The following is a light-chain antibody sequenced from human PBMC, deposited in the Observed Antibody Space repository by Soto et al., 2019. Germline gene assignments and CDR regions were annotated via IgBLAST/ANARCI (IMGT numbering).Light chain of an antibody. CDR3: QQFNNWPRT. J-gene: IGKJ1*01. Sequence: EIVMTQSPSTLSVSPGERATLSCRASQSVNTNLAWYQQTPGQAPRLLVYGASSRASGIPVRFSGSGSGTDFTLTISSLQSEDFAVYYCQQFNNWPRTFGQGTKVDIK. V-gene: IGKV3-15*01. CDR2: GAS. CDR1: QSVNTN.